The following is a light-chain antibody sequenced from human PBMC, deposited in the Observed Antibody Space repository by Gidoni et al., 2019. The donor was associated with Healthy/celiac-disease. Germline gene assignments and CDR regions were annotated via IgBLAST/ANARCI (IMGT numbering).Light chain of an antibody. CDR3: SSYTSSSTLV. CDR1: SSDVGGYHY. Sequence: QSALTQPASVSGSPGQSNTISCTETSSDVGGYHYVSWYQHHPVKAPKLIIYYVSNRPSGVSNRFSGSKSGNTASLTISGLQAEDEADYYCSSYTSSSTLVFGTGTKVTVL. J-gene: IGLJ1*01. CDR2: YVS. V-gene: IGLV2-14*03.